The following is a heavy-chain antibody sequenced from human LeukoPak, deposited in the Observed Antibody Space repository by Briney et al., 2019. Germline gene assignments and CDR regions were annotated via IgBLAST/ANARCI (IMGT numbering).Heavy chain of an antibody. Sequence: GGSLRLSCTASGFTFGDYAMSWVRQAPGKGLEWVGFIRSKAYGGTTEYAASVKGRFTISRDDSKSIAYLQMNSLKTEDTAVYYCTRDPEGEFDYWGQGTLVTVSS. J-gene: IGHJ4*02. V-gene: IGHV3-49*04. D-gene: IGHD3-16*01. CDR2: IRSKAYGGTT. CDR1: GFTFGDYA. CDR3: TRDPEGEFDY.